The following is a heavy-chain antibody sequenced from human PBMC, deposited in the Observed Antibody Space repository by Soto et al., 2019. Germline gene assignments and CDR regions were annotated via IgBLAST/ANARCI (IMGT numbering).Heavy chain of an antibody. V-gene: IGHV3-15*01. CDR2: IKSKTDGGTT. CDR3: TTDPFVVVVAATGEDYAFDI. D-gene: IGHD2-15*01. J-gene: IGHJ3*02. Sequence: EVQLVESGGGLVKPGVALRLSCAASGFTFSNAWMSWVRQAPGKGLAWVGRIKSKTDGGTTDYAAPVQGRFTISRDDSKNTMYMQMISLKDEDAAVYYCTTDPFVVVVAATGEDYAFDILGQGTMGPVSS. CDR1: GFTFSNAW.